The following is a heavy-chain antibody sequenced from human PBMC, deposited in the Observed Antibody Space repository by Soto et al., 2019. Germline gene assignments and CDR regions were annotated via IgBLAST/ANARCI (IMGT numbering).Heavy chain of an antibody. CDR1: GFTFSSYA. V-gene: IGHV3-23*01. Sequence: EVQLLESGGGLVQPGGSRRLSCAASGFTFSSYAMSWVRQAPGKGLEWVSTISDSGSTYYADSVKGRFTISRDISKNTLYVQMSSLRDEDTAVYDCAKGGEGYCSGTSCLYHMDAWGKGTTVTVSS. J-gene: IGHJ6*03. D-gene: IGHD2-15*01. CDR2: ISDSGST. CDR3: AKGGEGYCSGTSCLYHMDA.